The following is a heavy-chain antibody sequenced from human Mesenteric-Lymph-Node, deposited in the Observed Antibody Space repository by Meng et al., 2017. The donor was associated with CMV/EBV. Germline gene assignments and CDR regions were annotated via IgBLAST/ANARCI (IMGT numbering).Heavy chain of an antibody. Sequence: ASVKVSCKASGYTFTSYGISWVRQAPGQGLEWMGWISAYNGNTNYAQKLQGRVTMTTDTSTSTAYMELRSLRSDDSAVYYCARGPQGCSGGSCYSDYWGQGTLVTVSS. CDR2: ISAYNGNT. D-gene: IGHD2-15*01. J-gene: IGHJ4*02. V-gene: IGHV1-18*01. CDR1: GYTFTSYG. CDR3: ARGPQGCSGGSCYSDY.